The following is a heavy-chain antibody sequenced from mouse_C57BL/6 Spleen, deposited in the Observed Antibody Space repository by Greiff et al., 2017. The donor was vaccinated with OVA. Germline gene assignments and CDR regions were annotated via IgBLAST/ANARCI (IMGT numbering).Heavy chain of an antibody. J-gene: IGHJ3*01. V-gene: IGHV1-69*01. D-gene: IGHD2-4*01. CDR1: GYTFTSYW. CDR2: IDPSDSYT. Sequence: QVHVKQPGAELVMPGASVKLSCKASGYTFTSYWMHWVKQRPGQGLEWIGEIDPSDSYTNYNQKFKGKSTLTVDKSSSTAYMQLSSLTSENSAVXNCARRHEYDGSWFAYWGQGTLVTVSA. CDR3: ARRHEYDGSWFAY.